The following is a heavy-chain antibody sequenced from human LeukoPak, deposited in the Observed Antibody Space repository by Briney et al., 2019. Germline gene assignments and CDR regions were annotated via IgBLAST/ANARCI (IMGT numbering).Heavy chain of an antibody. CDR1: GGSFSGYY. D-gene: IGHD1-14*01. Sequence: SETLSLTCAVYGGSFSGYYWSWIRQPPGKGLEWIGEINHSGSTNYNPSLKSRVTISVDTSKNQFSLKLSSVTAADTAVYYCARVRTRWAFDIWGQGTMVTVSS. CDR2: INHSGST. CDR3: ARVRTRWAFDI. J-gene: IGHJ3*02. V-gene: IGHV4-34*01.